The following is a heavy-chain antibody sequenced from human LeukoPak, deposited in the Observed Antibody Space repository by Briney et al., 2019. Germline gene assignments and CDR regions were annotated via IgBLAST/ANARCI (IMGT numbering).Heavy chain of an antibody. J-gene: IGHJ6*03. Sequence: ASVKVSCKASGYTFTSYYMHWVRQAPGQGLEWMGIINPSGGSTSYAQKFQGRVTMTTDTSTSTAYMELRSLRSDDTAVYYCARNWLLWFGSSYYYYMDVWGKGTTVTISS. CDR1: GYTFTSYY. CDR2: INPSGGST. D-gene: IGHD3-10*01. CDR3: ARNWLLWFGSSYYYYMDV. V-gene: IGHV1-46*01.